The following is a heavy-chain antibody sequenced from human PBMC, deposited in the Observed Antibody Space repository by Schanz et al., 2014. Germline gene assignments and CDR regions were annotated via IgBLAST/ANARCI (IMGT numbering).Heavy chain of an antibody. V-gene: IGHV3-23*03. CDR2: INSDGTKR. J-gene: IGHJ4*02. CDR3: AKDAENTAMITDYFDY. CDR1: GFTFRGYA. Sequence: EVQLLESGGGLVQPGGSLRLSCAASGFTFRGYAMSWVRQAPGRGLEWVAFINSDGTKRFYADSVKSRFTISRDNSKNTLYLQMNSLRAEDTAVYYCAKDAENTAMITDYFDYWGQGTLVTVSS. D-gene: IGHD5-18*01.